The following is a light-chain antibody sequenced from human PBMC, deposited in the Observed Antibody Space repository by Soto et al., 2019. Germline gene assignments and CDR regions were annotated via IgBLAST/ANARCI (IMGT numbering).Light chain of an antibody. V-gene: IGLV2-14*01. CDR3: SSSTSTTTLL. J-gene: IGLJ2*01. CDR2: AAS. Sequence: QSALTQPASVSGSPGQSITISCTGTSSDVGVFNYVSWYQHHPGNDPKLIIYAASNRPPGVSNRFSGSKSGNTASLTISGLQAEDEAEYYCSSSTSTTTLLFGGGTKLTVL. CDR1: SSDVGVFNY.